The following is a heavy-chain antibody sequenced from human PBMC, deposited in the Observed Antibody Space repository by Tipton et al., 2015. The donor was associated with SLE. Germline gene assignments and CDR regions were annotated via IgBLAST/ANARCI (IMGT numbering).Heavy chain of an antibody. CDR3: ARQLWVRQDKLGKKNWFDP. CDR2: VHHRGTT. J-gene: IGHJ5*02. V-gene: IGHV4-59*08. Sequence: TLSLTCTVSDDSFSTYYWSWLRQTPGKGLEWIGSVHHRGTTPSTPSLQNRVIISIDTSKHQFSLPLRSVTAADTAVYYCARQLWVRQDKLGKKNWFDPWGQGTLVTVSS. D-gene: IGHD1-7*01. CDR1: DDSFSTYY.